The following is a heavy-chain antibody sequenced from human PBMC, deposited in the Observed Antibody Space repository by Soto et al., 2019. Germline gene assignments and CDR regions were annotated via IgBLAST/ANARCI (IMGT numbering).Heavy chain of an antibody. CDR2: IDPSDSYT. D-gene: IGHD2-2*01. Sequence: PGESLKISCEGSGYSFTIYWISWVLQMTGKGLEWMGRIDPSDSYTNYSPSFQGHVTISADKSISTAYLQWSSLKASDTAMYYCASFQYQLLTGGYYYGMDVWGQGTTVTVSS. J-gene: IGHJ6*02. V-gene: IGHV5-10-1*01. CDR3: ASFQYQLLTGGYYYGMDV. CDR1: GYSFTIYW.